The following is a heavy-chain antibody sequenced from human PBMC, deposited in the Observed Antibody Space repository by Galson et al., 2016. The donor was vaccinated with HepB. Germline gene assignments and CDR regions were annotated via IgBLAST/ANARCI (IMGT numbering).Heavy chain of an antibody. CDR2: RKQXXSEE. Sequence: SLRLSCAASGFTLSSYWMSWVRQAPGKGLGXVAKRKQXXSEEYXVDSVKXRFTXSRDNAKNSLYLQMNSLRDEDTAVYYCARAPLEMATIQRGYFDYWGQGT. CDR1: GFTLSSYW. D-gene: IGHD5-24*01. J-gene: IGHJ4*02. CDR3: ARAPLEMATIQRGYFDY. V-gene: IGHV3-7*02.